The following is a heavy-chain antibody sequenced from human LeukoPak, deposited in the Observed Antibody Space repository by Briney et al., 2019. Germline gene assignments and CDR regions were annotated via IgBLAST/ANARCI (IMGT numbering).Heavy chain of an antibody. CDR3: ASNRHRIWGSYRPYFDY. CDR2: IYYSGST. CDR1: GGSISSGGYS. D-gene: IGHD3-16*02. J-gene: IGHJ4*02. V-gene: IGHV4-31*03. Sequence: SETLSLTCTVSGGSISSGGYSWSWIRQHPGKGLEWIGYIYYSGSTYYNPSLKSRVTISVDTSKNQFSLKLSSVTAADTAVYYCASNRHRIWGSYRPYFDYWGQGTLVIVSS.